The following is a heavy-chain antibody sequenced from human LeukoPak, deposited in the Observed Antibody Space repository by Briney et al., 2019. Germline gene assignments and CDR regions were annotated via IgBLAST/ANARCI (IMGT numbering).Heavy chain of an antibody. CDR2: TYYRSKWSN. Sequence: SQTLSLTCAISGDSVSSKSAVWHWIRQSPWRGLRWLGRTYYRSKWSNDYAVSVKSRITINPDTSKNQFSLQLNSVTPEDAAVYYCARGTAAAFEYWGQGTLVTVSS. CDR3: ARGTAAAFEY. CDR1: GDSVSSKSAV. V-gene: IGHV6-1*01. J-gene: IGHJ4*02. D-gene: IGHD1/OR15-1a*01.